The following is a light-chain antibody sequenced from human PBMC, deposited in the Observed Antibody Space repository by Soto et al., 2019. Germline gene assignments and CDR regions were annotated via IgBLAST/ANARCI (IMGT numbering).Light chain of an antibody. V-gene: IGKV3-15*01. CDR1: QSISNI. J-gene: IGKJ5*01. CDR2: GAS. CDR3: QQYYDWPIT. Sequence: EIVMTQSPATLSVSPGERATLSCRASQSISNILAWYQQKPGQAPRLLIYGASTRATGFPDRFSGSGSGTEFTLTISSLHSEDFAVYYCQQYYDWPITVGQGTRLESK.